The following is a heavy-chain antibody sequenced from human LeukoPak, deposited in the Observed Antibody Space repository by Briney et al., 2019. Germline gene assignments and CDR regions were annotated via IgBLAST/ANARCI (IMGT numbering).Heavy chain of an antibody. CDR3: ARRSTVTRDLDI. Sequence: GGSLRLSCAASGFTVSTNYMVWVRQAPGKGLEWVSVIYSDGDGGDAYYADSVKGRFTISRDNSKNTVYLQLNSLRAEDTAVYYCARRSTVTRDLDIWGQGTMVTVSS. V-gene: IGHV3-66*04. CDR2: IYSDGDGGDA. J-gene: IGHJ3*02. CDR1: GFTVSTNY. D-gene: IGHD4-17*01.